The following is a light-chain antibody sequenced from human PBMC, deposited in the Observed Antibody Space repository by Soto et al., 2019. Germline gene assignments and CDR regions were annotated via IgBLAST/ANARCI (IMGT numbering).Light chain of an antibody. CDR1: QSISSY. CDR3: QQSYSTPWT. CDR2: AAS. Sequence: DIQMTQSPSSLSASVGDRVTITCRASQSISSYLNWYQQKPGKAPKLLIYAASSLQSGVPSRFSGSGSGTDFTLTISSLQHEDFATYSCQQSYSTPWTLGQGTKVDIK. J-gene: IGKJ1*01. V-gene: IGKV1-39*01.